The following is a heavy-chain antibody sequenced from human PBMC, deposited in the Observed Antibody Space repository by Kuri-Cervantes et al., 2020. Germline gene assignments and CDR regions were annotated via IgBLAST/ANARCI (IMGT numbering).Heavy chain of an antibody. J-gene: IGHJ3*02. Sequence: ESLKISCATSGFTFSSYSMNWVRQAPGKGLEWVSSISSSSSYIYYADSVKGRFTISRDNAKNSLYLQMNSLRAEDTAVYYCAREGYCSGGSCYRGAFDIWGQGTMVTVSS. V-gene: IGHV3-21*01. CDR2: ISSSSSYI. CDR3: AREGYCSGGSCYRGAFDI. D-gene: IGHD2-15*01. CDR1: GFTFSSYS.